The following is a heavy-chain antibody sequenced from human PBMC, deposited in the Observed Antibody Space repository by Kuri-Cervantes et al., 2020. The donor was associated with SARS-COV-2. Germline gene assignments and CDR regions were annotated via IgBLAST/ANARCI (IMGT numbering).Heavy chain of an antibody. J-gene: IGHJ4*02. Sequence: GSLRLSCAVYGGSFSGYYWSWIRQPPGKGLEWIGEINHDGSTNYNPSLKSRLTISVDTSKNQFSLKLSSVTAADTAVYYCAAMAYYYDSNGYGSPGSCSLDYWGQGILVTVSS. D-gene: IGHD3-22*01. CDR2: INHDGST. CDR1: GGSFSGYY. CDR3: AAMAYYYDSNGYGSPGSCSLDY. V-gene: IGHV4-34*01.